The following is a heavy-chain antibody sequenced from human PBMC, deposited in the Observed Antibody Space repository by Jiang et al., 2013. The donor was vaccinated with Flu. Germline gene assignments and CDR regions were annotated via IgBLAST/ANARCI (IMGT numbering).Heavy chain of an antibody. D-gene: IGHD3-3*01. CDR3: ATSYYDFWSGYYARILPFSWFDP. V-gene: IGHV3-23*01. J-gene: IGHJ5*02. CDR1: GFTFSSYA. CDR2: ISGSGGST. Sequence: QLLESGGGLVQPGGSLRLSCAASGFTFSSYAMSWVRQAPGKGLEWVSAISGSGGSTYYADSVKGRFTISRDNSKNTLYLQMNSLRAEDTAVYYCATSYYDFWSGYYARILPFSWFDPWGQGTLVTVSS.